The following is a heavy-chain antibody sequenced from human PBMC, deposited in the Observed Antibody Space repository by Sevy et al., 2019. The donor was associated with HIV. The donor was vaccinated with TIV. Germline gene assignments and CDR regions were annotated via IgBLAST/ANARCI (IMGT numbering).Heavy chain of an antibody. CDR2: IKSKTDGGTT. J-gene: IGHJ4*02. D-gene: IGHD2-2*01. Sequence: GGSLRLSCAASGFTFSNAWMSWVRQAPGKGLEWVGRIKSKTDGGTTDYAEPVKGRSTISRDDSTNTRYLQMNSLKTEDTAVYYCTTRDIVVVPAATPFDGWGQGTLVTVSS. V-gene: IGHV3-15*01. CDR3: TTRDIVVVPAATPFDG. CDR1: GFTFSNAW.